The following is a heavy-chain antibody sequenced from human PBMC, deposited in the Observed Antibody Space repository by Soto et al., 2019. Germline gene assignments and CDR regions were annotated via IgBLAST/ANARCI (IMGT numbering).Heavy chain of an antibody. CDR1: GFTFSTYW. Sequence: GSLRLSCAASGFTFSTYWMHWIRQVPGKGLEWVSRINSDASHTYYADSVKGRFTISRDNSKNTLYLQMNSLRAEDTAVYYCAKDPASTPSSWYENAFDIWGQGTMVTVSS. CDR2: INSDASHT. CDR3: AKDPASTPSSWYENAFDI. J-gene: IGHJ3*02. V-gene: IGHV3-74*01. D-gene: IGHD6-13*01.